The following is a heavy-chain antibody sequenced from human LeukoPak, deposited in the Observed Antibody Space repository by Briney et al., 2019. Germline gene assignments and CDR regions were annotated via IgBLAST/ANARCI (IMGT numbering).Heavy chain of an antibody. CDR3: ARVSGIAVAGHGAANFDY. CDR1: GGSISSYY. J-gene: IGHJ4*02. D-gene: IGHD6-19*01. Sequence: SETLSLTCTVSGGSISSYYWSWIRQPPGKGLEWIEYIYYSGSTNYNPSLKSRVTISVDTSKNQFSLKLSSVTAADTAVYYCARVSGIAVAGHGAANFDYWGQGTLVTVSS. CDR2: IYYSGST. V-gene: IGHV4-59*01.